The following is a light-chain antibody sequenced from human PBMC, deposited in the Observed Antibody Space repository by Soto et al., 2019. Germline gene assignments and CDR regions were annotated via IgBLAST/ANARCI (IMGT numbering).Light chain of an antibody. V-gene: IGLV2-8*01. CDR3: TSYSGSNTPYV. Sequence: QSVLAQPPSASGSPGQSVTISCTGTSSDVGGYNYVSWYQHHPGKAPKLMISEVTNRPSGVPDPFSGSKSGNTASLTVSGLQAEDEADYYCTSYSGSNTPYVFGTGTKVTVL. J-gene: IGLJ1*01. CDR1: SSDVGGYNY. CDR2: EVT.